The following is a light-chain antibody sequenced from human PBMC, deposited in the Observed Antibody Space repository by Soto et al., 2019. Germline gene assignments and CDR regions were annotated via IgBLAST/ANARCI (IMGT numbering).Light chain of an antibody. J-gene: IGKJ4*01. CDR2: GAS. V-gene: IGKV3-15*01. CDR3: QQYYDWPLT. Sequence: EIVMTQSPATLSVSPGERATLSCRASESVSSNLAWYRQKPGQAPRLLMYGASTRATGISARFSGSGSGTEFTLTISSLQSEDFAVYYCQQYYDWPLTFGGGTKVEIK. CDR1: ESVSSN.